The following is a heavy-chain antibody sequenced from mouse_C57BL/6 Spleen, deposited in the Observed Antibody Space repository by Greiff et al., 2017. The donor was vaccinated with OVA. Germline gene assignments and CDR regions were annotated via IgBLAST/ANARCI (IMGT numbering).Heavy chain of an antibody. CDR1: GYTFSDYY. CDR3: ARDGASDGYFYFDY. J-gene: IGHJ2*01. D-gene: IGHD2-3*01. V-gene: IGHV1-76*01. Sequence: QVQLQQSGAALVRPGASVKLSCKASGYTFSDYYINWVTQRPGQGLEWIARIYPGSGNTYYTEKFKGKATLTAEKSSSTAYMQLSSLTSEDSAVYVCARDGASDGYFYFDYWGQGTTLTVAS. CDR2: IYPGSGNT.